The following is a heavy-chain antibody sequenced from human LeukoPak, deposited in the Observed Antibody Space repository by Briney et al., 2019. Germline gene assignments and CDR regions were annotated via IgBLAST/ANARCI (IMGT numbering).Heavy chain of an antibody. CDR3: AKGAYDYIEMGYFDS. D-gene: IGHD5-12*01. Sequence: GGSLRLSCAASGFMSTNYAMNWVRQAPGKGLEWVSVLIGSSGSTDYADSVKGRFTISRDKSKNTLFLQMNSLRAEDTAIYFCAKGAYDYIEMGYFDSWGQGTLVTVSS. V-gene: IGHV3-23*01. CDR2: LIGSSGST. CDR1: GFMSTNYA. J-gene: IGHJ4*02.